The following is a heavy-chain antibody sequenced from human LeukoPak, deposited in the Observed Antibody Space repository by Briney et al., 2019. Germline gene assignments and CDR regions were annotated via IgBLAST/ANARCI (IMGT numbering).Heavy chain of an antibody. Sequence: PSETLSLTCAVSNYSITSGYFWGWIRQPPGKGLEWIASIYHSGTTYYNPSLRNRVTLFVDTFKNQFSLKLTSLTAADTAVYYCARDGVFHDSDGYSFDYWGQGTLVTVSS. J-gene: IGHJ4*02. D-gene: IGHD3-22*01. CDR3: ARDGVFHDSDGYSFDY. V-gene: IGHV4-38-2*02. CDR2: IYHSGTT. CDR1: NYSITSGYF.